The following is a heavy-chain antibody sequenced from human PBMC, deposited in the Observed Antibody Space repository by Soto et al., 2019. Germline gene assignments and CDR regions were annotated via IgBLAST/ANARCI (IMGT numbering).Heavy chain of an antibody. CDR3: ATDVLLWSGERNWFDP. Sequence: SETLSLTCAVSGGSISSSNWWSWVRQPPGKGLEWIGEIYYSGSTYYNPSLKSRVTISVDTSKNQFSLKLSSVTAADTAVYYCATDVLLWSGERNWFDPWGQGTLVTVSS. V-gene: IGHV4-4*02. CDR2: IYYSGST. CDR1: GGSISSSNW. J-gene: IGHJ5*02. D-gene: IGHD3-10*01.